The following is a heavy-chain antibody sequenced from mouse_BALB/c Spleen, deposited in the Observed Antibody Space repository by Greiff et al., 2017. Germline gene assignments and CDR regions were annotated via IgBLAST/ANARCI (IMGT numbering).Heavy chain of an antibody. D-gene: IGHD2-4*01. CDR2: IRNKANGYTT. V-gene: IGHV7-3*02. CDR3: ARDPYDYEGFAY. J-gene: IGHJ3*01. CDR1: GFTFTDYY. Sequence: EVKLEESGGGLVQPGGSLRLSCATSGFTFTDYYMSWVRQPPGKALEWLGFIRNKANGYTTEYSASVKGRFTISRDNSQSILYLQMNTLRAEDSATYYCARDPYDYEGFAYWGQGTLVTVSA.